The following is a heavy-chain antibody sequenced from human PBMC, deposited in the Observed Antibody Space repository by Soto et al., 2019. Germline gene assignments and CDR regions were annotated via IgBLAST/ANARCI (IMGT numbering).Heavy chain of an antibody. CDR1: AFTFNNYA. D-gene: IGHD2-15*01. Sequence: EVQLLESGGGLVQPGGSLRLSGAASAFTFNNYAMTWVRLAPGKGLEWVSSISGSGGSTYYAVSVKGRFTISRDNSRSTLFLQMSSLRAEDTAVYYCAKCSGANCYQPNDYWGQGTLVTVSS. J-gene: IGHJ4*02. CDR2: ISGSGGST. V-gene: IGHV3-23*01. CDR3: AKCSGANCYQPNDY.